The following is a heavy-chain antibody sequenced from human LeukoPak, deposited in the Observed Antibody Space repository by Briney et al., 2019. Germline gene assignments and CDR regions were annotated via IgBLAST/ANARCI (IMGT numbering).Heavy chain of an antibody. J-gene: IGHJ5*02. CDR3: AREISSWYRTEGRFDP. CDR2: IKQDGSEK. Sequence: GGSLRLSCVASGFTFSNYCMTWVRQAPGRGLEWVANIKQDGSEKYYVDSVRGRFTISRDNAKNSLYLQVISLRAEDTAVYYCAREISSWYRTEGRFDPWGQGTLVTVSS. V-gene: IGHV3-7*01. D-gene: IGHD6-13*01. CDR1: GFTFSNYC.